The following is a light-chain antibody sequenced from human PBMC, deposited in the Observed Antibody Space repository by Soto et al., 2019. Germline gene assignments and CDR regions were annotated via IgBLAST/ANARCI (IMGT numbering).Light chain of an antibody. J-gene: IGLJ3*02. Sequence: QSVLTQPASVSGSPGQSITIFCTGTSSDVGGYNYVSWYQQHPGKAPKLMIYEVSNRPSGVSNRFSGSKSGNTASLTISGLQAEDEAYYYCSSYTSSTTPWVFGGGTKLTVL. CDR1: SSDVGGYNY. CDR3: SSYTSSTTPWV. CDR2: EVS. V-gene: IGLV2-14*01.